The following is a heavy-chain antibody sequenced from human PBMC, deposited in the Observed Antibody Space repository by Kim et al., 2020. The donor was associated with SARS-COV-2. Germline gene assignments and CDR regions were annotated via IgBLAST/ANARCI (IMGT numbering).Heavy chain of an antibody. Sequence: SETLSLTCAVSGDSISSDKWWSWVRQPPGKGLERIGEMNPDGRANFNPSLKSRATISIDRSNNNFSLRLSSVTAADTAVYYCMKGGGSVACGDCWGQGTLVTVSS. CDR2: MNPDGRA. J-gene: IGHJ4*02. CDR3: MKGGGSVACGDC. D-gene: IGHD3-10*01. V-gene: IGHV4-4*02. CDR1: GDSISSDKW.